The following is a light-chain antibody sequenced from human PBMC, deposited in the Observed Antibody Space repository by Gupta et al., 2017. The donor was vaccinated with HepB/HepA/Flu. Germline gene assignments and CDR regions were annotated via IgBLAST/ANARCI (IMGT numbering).Light chain of an antibody. CDR1: QSVTSN. CDR3: QQDNYWPYT. Sequence: IVMTQSPATLSVSPGERATLSCRASQSVTSNLAWYQQRPGQAPRLLFYGASTRATGIPARFSGSGSGTEFTLTISSLQSEDFAVYYCQQDNYWPYTFGRGTKLEIK. CDR2: GAS. V-gene: IGKV3-15*01. J-gene: IGKJ2*01.